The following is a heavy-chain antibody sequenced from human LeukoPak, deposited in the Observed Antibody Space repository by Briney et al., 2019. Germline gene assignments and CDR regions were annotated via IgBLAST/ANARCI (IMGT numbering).Heavy chain of an antibody. J-gene: IGHJ5*01. D-gene: IGHD2-2*01. CDR1: GXIVSSNF. CDR3: ARGRGSTSSYDS. CDR2: IYGSDTT. Sequence: SGGSLRLSCAASGXIVSSNFMTWVRQAPGQGLHWVAVIYGSDTTNYADSVKGRFTISRDNSKNTLYLQMNSLRVEDTALYYCARGRGSTSSYDSWGQGSLVTVSS. V-gene: IGHV3-53*01.